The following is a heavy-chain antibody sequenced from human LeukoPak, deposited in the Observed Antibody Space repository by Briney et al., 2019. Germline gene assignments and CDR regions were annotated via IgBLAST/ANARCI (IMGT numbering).Heavy chain of an antibody. CDR3: ARLGLRITMVRGVIITNYYYGMDV. V-gene: IGHV4-4*02. CDR2: IYHSGST. J-gene: IGHJ6*02. D-gene: IGHD3-10*01. Sequence: SGTLSLTCAVSGGSISGSNWWSWVRQPPGKGLEWIGEIYHSGSTNYNPSLKSRVTISVDKSKNQFSLKLSSVTAADTAVYYCARLGLRITMVRGVIITNYYYGMDVWGQGTTVTVSS. CDR1: GGSISGSNW.